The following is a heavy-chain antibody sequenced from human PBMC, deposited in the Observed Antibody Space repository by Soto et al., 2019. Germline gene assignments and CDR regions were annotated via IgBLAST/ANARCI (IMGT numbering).Heavy chain of an antibody. V-gene: IGHV2-5*05. J-gene: IGHJ4*02. CDR2: IYWDADK. Sequence: QITLKESGPTLVKPTQTLTLTCTFSGFSLSTSGVGVGWIRQPPGKALEWLAVIYWDADKRYGPSLKRRLTITKDTSKNQVVLTMTNMDPVDTATYYCAHRRPSAAFDYWGQGTLVTVSS. D-gene: IGHD2-15*01. CDR3: AHRRPSAAFDY. CDR1: GFSLSTSGVG.